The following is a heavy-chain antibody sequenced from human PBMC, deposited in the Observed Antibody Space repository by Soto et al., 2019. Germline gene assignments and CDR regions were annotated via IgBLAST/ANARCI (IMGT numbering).Heavy chain of an antibody. V-gene: IGHV1-18*01. D-gene: IGHD3-9*01. CDR3: ARDTMTGYLQFDY. J-gene: IGHJ4*02. CDR2: INANNGNT. Sequence: QVQLVQSGAEVKKPGASVKVSCRASGYTFTNYGISWVRQAPGQGLEWMGWINANNGNTNYAQTLQGRVTMTTDTSTSTAYMEVRSLRSDDTAVYYCARDTMTGYLQFDYWGQGTLVTVSS. CDR1: GYTFTNYG.